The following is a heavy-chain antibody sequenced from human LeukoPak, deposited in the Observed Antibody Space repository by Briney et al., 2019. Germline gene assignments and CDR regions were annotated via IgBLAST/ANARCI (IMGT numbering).Heavy chain of an antibody. Sequence: GGSLRLSCAASGFTFSSYWMHWVRQAPGKGLVWVSRINSDGSSTSYADSVKGRFTISRDNAKNTLYLQMNSLRAEDTAVYYCARDLRLWFGESPFDYGGQGTLVTVSS. CDR1: GFTFSSYW. CDR3: ARDLRLWFGESPFDY. CDR2: INSDGSST. D-gene: IGHD3-10*01. V-gene: IGHV3-74*01. J-gene: IGHJ4*02.